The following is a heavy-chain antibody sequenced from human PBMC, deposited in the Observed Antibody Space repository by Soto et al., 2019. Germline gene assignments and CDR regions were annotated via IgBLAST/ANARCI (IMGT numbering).Heavy chain of an antibody. Sequence: GGSLRLSCAASGFTFSNAWMNWVRQAPGKGLEWVGRIKSKTDGGTTDYAAPVKGRFTISRDDSKNTLYLQMNSLKTEDTAVYYCTTVTKLRALDAFDIWGQGTMVTVSS. J-gene: IGHJ3*02. CDR2: IKSKTDGGTT. V-gene: IGHV3-15*07. CDR3: TTVTKLRALDAFDI. CDR1: GFTFSNAW. D-gene: IGHD1-7*01.